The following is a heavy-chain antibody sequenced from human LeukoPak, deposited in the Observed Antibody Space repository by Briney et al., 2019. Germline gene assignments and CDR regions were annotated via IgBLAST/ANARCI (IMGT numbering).Heavy chain of an antibody. D-gene: IGHD3-10*01. CDR3: VKGSGSYYYGSGSSLFDP. Sequence: GGSLRLSCSASGFTFSSYAMYWVRQAPGKGLECVSAITSNGGSTYYADSVKGRFTVSRDNSKNTLYLQMSSLRDEDTAVYYRVKGSGSYYYGSGSSLFDPWGQGTLVTVSS. V-gene: IGHV3-64D*06. CDR1: GFTFSSYA. J-gene: IGHJ5*02. CDR2: ITSNGGST.